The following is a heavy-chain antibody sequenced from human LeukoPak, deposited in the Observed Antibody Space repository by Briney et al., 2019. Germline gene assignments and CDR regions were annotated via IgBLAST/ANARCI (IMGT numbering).Heavy chain of an antibody. Sequence: PGASLRLSCAASGFTFSSYAMSWVRQAPGKGLEWVSAISGSGGSTYYADSVKGRFTIPRDNPKNTLYLQMNSLRAEDTAVYYCAKGRRNWNHDAFDIWGQGTMVTVSS. CDR2: ISGSGGST. V-gene: IGHV3-23*01. D-gene: IGHD1-1*01. J-gene: IGHJ3*02. CDR1: GFTFSSYA. CDR3: AKGRRNWNHDAFDI.